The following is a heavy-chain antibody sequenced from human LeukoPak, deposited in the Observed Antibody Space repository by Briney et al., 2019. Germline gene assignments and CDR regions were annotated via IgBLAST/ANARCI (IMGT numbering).Heavy chain of an antibody. V-gene: IGHV3-64*01. CDR3: ARDTTHAFDI. CDR2: ISSNGGST. J-gene: IGHJ3*02. D-gene: IGHD1-1*01. CDR1: GFTFSSYA. Sequence: PGGSLRLSCAASGFTFSSYAMHWVRRAPGKGLEYVSAISSNGGSTYYANSVKGRFTISRDNSKNTLYLQMGSLRAEDMAVYYCARDTTHAFDIWGQGTMVTVSS.